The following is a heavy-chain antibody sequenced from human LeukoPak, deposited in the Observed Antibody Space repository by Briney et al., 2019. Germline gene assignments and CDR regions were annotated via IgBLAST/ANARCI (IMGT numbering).Heavy chain of an antibody. Sequence: PGGSLRLSCAASGFTFSSYDMHWVRQATGKGLEWVSAIGTAGDTYYPGSVKGRFTISRDNSKNSLYLQMNSLRSDDTALYYCARESESSGWYDYWGQGTLVTVSS. CDR1: GFTFSSYD. D-gene: IGHD6-19*01. V-gene: IGHV3-13*04. CDR2: IGTAGDT. CDR3: ARESESSGWYDY. J-gene: IGHJ4*02.